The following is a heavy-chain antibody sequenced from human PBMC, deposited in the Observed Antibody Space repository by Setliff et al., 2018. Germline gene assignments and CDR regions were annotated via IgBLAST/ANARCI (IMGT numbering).Heavy chain of an antibody. V-gene: IGHV1-69*08. D-gene: IGHD3-22*01. CDR2: FIPMEGRA. Sequence: SVKVSCKASGSSFSSYTISWVRQAPGQGLEWMGRFIPMEGRADYAQNFQGRVTIIADKSTSTVYMELSSLRSEDTAVYYCARDDSSGYHTTYFDYWGQRDHGHRLL. CDR1: GSSFSSYT. CDR3: ARDDSSGYHTTYFDY. J-gene: IGHJ4*03.